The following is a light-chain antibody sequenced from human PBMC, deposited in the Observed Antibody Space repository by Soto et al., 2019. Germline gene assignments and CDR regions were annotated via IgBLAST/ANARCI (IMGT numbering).Light chain of an antibody. Sequence: IVLTQSPGTLSLSPGERATLSCRASQSVSSSYLAWYQQKPGQAPRLLIYGASSRATGIPDRFSGSGSGTDFTLTISRLEPEDFAVSFVHQSVSSSTFGQGKRLEMK. CDR1: QSVSSSY. CDR3: HQSVSSST. CDR2: GAS. V-gene: IGKV3-20*01. J-gene: IGKJ5*01.